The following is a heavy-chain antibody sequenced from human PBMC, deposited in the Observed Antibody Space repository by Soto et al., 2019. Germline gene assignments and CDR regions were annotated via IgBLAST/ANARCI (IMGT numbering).Heavy chain of an antibody. J-gene: IGHJ5*02. D-gene: IGHD6-13*01. CDR1: GFTFSSYS. CDR3: ARGRGIAAPDWFDP. CDR2: ISSSSSYI. V-gene: IGHV3-21*01. Sequence: GGSLRLSCAASGFTFSSYSMNWVRQAPGKGLEWVSSISSSSSYIYYADSVKGRFTISRDNAKNSLYLQMNSLRAEDTAVYYCARGRGIAAPDWFDPWGQGTLVTVSS.